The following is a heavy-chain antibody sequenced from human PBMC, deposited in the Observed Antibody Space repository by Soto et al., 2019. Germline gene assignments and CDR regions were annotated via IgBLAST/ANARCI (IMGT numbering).Heavy chain of an antibody. CDR3: ATGSNYPGWFDP. Sequence: GASVKVSCKASGGTFSSYAISWVRQAPGQGLEWMGWISAYNGNTNYAQKLQGRVTMTTDTSTSTAYMELRSLRSDDTAVYYCATGSNYPGWFDPWGQGTLLTVSS. J-gene: IGHJ5*02. V-gene: IGHV1-18*01. CDR1: GGTFSSYA. CDR2: ISAYNGNT. D-gene: IGHD4-4*01.